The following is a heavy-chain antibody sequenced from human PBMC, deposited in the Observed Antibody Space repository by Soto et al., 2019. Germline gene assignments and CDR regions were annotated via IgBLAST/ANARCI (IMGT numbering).Heavy chain of an antibody. D-gene: IGHD1-26*01. CDR3: AKDSGSYWIDY. CDR1: GFTFDDYA. J-gene: IGHJ4*02. CDR2: ISWNSGSI. Sequence: PGGSLRLSCAASGFTFDDYAMHWVRQAPGKGLEWVSGISWNSGSIGYADSVKDRFTISRDNAKNSLYLQMNSLRAEDTALYYCAKDSGSYWIDYWGQGTLVTVSS. V-gene: IGHV3-9*01.